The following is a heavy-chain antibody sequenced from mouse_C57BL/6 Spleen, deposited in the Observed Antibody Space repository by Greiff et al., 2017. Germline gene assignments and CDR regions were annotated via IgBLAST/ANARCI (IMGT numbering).Heavy chain of an antibody. J-gene: IGHJ2*01. CDR3: ARGSSYNYFDY. D-gene: IGHD1-1*01. Sequence: EVKLVESGGGLVKPGGSLKLSCAASGFTFSSYAMSWVRQTPDKRLEWVATISDGGSYTYYPDNVKGRFTISRDNAKNNLYLQMSHLKSDDTAMYYYARGSSYNYFDYWGQGTTLTVSS. V-gene: IGHV5-4*03. CDR1: GFTFSSYA. CDR2: ISDGGSYT.